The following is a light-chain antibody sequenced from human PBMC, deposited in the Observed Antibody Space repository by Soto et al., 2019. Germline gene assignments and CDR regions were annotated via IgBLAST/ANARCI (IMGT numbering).Light chain of an antibody. Sequence: DIVMTQSPDSLAVSLGERATINCKSSQSVLYSSNNNNYLAWYQQRPGQPPQLLIYWASTRESGVPDRFSGSGSGTDFTLTISSLQAEDVAVYYCQQYYDPPLPFGGGTNVDIK. V-gene: IGKV4-1*01. CDR2: WAS. CDR3: QQYYDPPLP. J-gene: IGKJ4*01. CDR1: QSVLYSSNNNNY.